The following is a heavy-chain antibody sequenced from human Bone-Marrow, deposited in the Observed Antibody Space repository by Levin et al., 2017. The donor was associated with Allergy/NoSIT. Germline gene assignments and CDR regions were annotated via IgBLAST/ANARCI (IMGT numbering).Heavy chain of an antibody. Sequence: GGSLRLSCKVSGYTFTELTIHWVRQAPGKGLEWMGSFDPEDDDVAYAQRFQGRVTMTEDTSTDTTYMELNSLRSEDTAVYFCAICPYYDSSSNYNIFSWGQGTLVTVSS. V-gene: IGHV1-24*01. CDR3: AICPYYDSSSNYNIFS. CDR2: FDPEDDDV. CDR1: GYTFTELT. J-gene: IGHJ5*02. D-gene: IGHD3-10*01.